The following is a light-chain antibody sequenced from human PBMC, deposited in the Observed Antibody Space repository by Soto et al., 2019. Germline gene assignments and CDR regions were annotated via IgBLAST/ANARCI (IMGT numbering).Light chain of an antibody. J-gene: IGKJ1*01. CDR3: QQFGASLTWT. V-gene: IGKV3-20*01. CDR1: QSVMSNY. CDR2: GAS. Sequence: EVVLTQSPGSLSLSPGERATLSCRASQSVMSNYLSWYQQKPGQPPRLLIYGASSRATGIRDRFSGSGSGTDFTLTISRLEPEDFAVYYCQQFGASLTWTFGQGTKVDIK.